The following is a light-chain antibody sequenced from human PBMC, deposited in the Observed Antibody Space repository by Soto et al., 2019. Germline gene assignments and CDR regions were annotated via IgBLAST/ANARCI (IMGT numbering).Light chain of an antibody. CDR1: SSDIGVSTF. Sequence: QSALTQPASVSESPGQSIPISCTGTSSDIGVSTFVSWYQQHPGKAPELIIYEVSDRPSGVSHRFSGSKSGDTASLTISGLQAEDEADYYCSSYTTSHTLVFCGGTKVTVL. V-gene: IGLV2-14*01. CDR2: EVS. J-gene: IGLJ2*01. CDR3: SSYTTSHTLV.